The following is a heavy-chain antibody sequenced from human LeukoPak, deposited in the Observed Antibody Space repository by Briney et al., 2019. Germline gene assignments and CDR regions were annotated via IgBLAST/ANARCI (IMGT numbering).Heavy chain of an antibody. CDR1: ACSISSYY. CDR3: ARDRGVVPAASIYYYYGMDV. V-gene: IGHV4-59*01. J-gene: IGHJ6*02. D-gene: IGHD2-2*01. CDR2: IYYSGTT. Sequence: PSETLSLTCTVYACSISSYYWIWIPPPPGKELVWIGYIYYSGTTNYNPSLKSRVTISVETSKNQFYLRLSSVTAADTAVYYCARDRGVVPAASIYYYYGMDVWGQGTTVTVSS.